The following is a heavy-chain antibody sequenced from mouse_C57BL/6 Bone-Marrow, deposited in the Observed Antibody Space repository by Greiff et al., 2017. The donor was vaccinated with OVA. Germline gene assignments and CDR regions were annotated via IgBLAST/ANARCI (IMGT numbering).Heavy chain of an antibody. CDR1: GYSFTSYY. CDR2: IYPGSGNT. D-gene: IGHD2-3*01. CDR3: AREDGYYFDY. J-gene: IGHJ2*01. Sequence: QVQLQQSGPELVKPGASVKISCKASGYSFTSYYIHWVKQRPGQGLEWIGWIYPGSGNTQYNEKFKGKATLTADTSSSTAYMQLSSLTSEDSAVYYCAREDGYYFDYWGQGTTLTVSS. V-gene: IGHV1-66*01.